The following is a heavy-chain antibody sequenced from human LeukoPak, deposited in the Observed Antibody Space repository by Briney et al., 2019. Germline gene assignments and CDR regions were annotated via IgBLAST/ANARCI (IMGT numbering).Heavy chain of an antibody. CDR2: IYSGGST. CDR3: ARGVAAAGTADY. J-gene: IGHJ4*02. D-gene: IGHD6-13*01. CDR1: GFTVSSNY. Sequence: GGSLRLSCAASGFTVSSNYMSWVRQAPGKGLEWVSVIYSGGSTYYADSVKGRFTISRDNSKNTLYLLMNSLRAEDTAVYYCARGVAAAGTADYWGQGTLVTVSS. V-gene: IGHV3-53*01.